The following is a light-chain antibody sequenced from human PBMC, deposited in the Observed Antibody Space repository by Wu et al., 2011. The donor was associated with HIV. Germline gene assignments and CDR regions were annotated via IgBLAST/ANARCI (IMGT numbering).Light chain of an antibody. J-gene: IGKJ5*01. V-gene: IGKV3-11*01. CDR2: DAS. CDR3: QQRNNWPLT. CDR1: QSISYY. Sequence: SPGERATLSCRASQSISYYLAWYQQKPGQAPRLLIYDASNRVPGIPARFSGSGSGTDFTLTINSLEPEDFAVYYCQQRNNWPLTFGQGTRVEIK.